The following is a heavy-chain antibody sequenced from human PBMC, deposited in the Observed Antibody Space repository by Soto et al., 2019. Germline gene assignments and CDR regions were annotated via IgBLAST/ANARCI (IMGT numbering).Heavy chain of an antibody. D-gene: IGHD2-2*01. CDR2: TYYRSKWYN. J-gene: IGHJ6*02. CDR3: ARGGRYCSSTSCYRTVGYYYYGMDV. CDR1: GDSVSINSAA. Sequence: PSQTLSLTCAISGDSVSINSAAWNLIRQSPSRGLEWLGRTYYRSKWYNDYAVSVKSRITINPDTSKNQFSLQLNSVTPEDTAVYYCARGGRYCSSTSCYRTVGYYYYGMDVWGQGTTVTVSS. V-gene: IGHV6-1*01.